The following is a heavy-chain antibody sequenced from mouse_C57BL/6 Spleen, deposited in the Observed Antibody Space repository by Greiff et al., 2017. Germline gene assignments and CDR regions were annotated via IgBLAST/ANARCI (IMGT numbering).Heavy chain of an antibody. CDR1: GYTFTSYT. CDR3: ARGRIYYDYDDAMDY. D-gene: IGHD2-4*01. V-gene: IGHV1-4*01. J-gene: IGHJ4*01. CDR2: INPSSGYT. Sequence: QVQLQQSGAELARPGASVKMSCKASGYTFTSYTMHWVKQRPGQGLEWIGYINPSSGYTKYNQKFKDKATLTADKSSSTAYMQLSSLTSEDSAVXYCARGRIYYDYDDAMDYWGQGTSVTVSS.